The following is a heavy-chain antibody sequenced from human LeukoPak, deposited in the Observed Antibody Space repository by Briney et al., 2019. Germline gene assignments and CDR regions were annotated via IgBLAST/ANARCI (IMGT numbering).Heavy chain of an antibody. D-gene: IGHD3-10*01. CDR3: VRSYYGSGSPRFDP. CDR2: IKQDGNEK. Sequence: PGGSPRLSCAASGFTFSNYWMTWVRQAPGKGLEWVANIKQDGNEKYYVDSVKGRFTISRDNAKNSLYLQMNSLRAEDTAVYYCVRSYYGSGSPRFDPWGQGTLVTVSS. V-gene: IGHV3-7*01. CDR1: GFTFSNYW. J-gene: IGHJ5*02.